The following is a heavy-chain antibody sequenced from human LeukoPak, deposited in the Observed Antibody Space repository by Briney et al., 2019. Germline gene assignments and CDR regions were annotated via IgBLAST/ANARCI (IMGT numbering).Heavy chain of an antibody. V-gene: IGHV3-48*03. CDR1: GFIFRSYE. J-gene: IGHJ4*02. CDR3: TTDFISYYDILTGYYTSVDY. D-gene: IGHD3-9*01. Sequence: GGSLRLSCAASGFIFRSYEMNWVRQAPGKGLEWVSYISSSGSTIYYADSVKGRFTLSRDNAKNSLYLQMNSLKTEDTAVYYCTTDFISYYDILTGYYTSVDYWGQGTLVTVSS. CDR2: ISSSGSTI.